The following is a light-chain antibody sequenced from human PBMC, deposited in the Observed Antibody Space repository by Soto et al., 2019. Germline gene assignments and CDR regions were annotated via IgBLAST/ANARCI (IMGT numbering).Light chain of an antibody. Sequence: SSELTQPPSVSVSPGQTASITCSGDKLGDKYAFWYQQKPCQSPVLVIYQDSKRPSGIPERFSGSNSGNTATLTISGTQAMDEADYYCQAWDSSTGGVFGGGTKLTVL. CDR2: QDS. CDR3: QAWDSSTGGV. CDR1: KLGDKY. V-gene: IGLV3-1*01. J-gene: IGLJ2*01.